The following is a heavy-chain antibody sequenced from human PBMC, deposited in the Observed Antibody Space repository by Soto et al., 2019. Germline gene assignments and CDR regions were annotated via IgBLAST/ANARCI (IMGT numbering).Heavy chain of an antibody. CDR2: IYYSGTT. J-gene: IGHJ4*02. V-gene: IGHV4-39*01. D-gene: IGHD5-12*01. CDR1: GGSIKVGGYY. Sequence: PSETLSLTCTVSGGSIKVGGYYWGWTRQPPGKGLEWVATIYYSGTTYYNPSLKSRLTISLDTSRNQFSLDLTSVTAADTAVYYCARLAYSHYSTWGQGTLVTVSS. CDR3: ARLAYSHYST.